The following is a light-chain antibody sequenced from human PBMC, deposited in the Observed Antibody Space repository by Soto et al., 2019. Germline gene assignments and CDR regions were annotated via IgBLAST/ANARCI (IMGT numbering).Light chain of an antibody. CDR2: AAS. J-gene: IGKJ1*01. Sequence: DIQMTQSPSSLSASVGDRVTITCRASQGISTYLIWYQQRQGRAPKLLIYAASSLVSGVPSRFSGSGSGTDFTLTISSLQPEDFAVYYCQQYGSSGTFGQGTKVDIK. CDR3: QQYGSSGT. V-gene: IGKV1-39*01. CDR1: QGISTY.